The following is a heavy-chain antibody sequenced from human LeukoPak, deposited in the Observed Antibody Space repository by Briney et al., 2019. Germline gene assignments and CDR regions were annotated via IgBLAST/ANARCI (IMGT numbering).Heavy chain of an antibody. CDR3: ARGWYSSSWLYFDY. CDR2: IYYSGST. V-gene: IGHV4-59*01. Sequence: SETLSLTCTVSGGSISSYYWSWIRQPPGKGLEWIGDIYYSGSTNYNPSLKSRVTISVDTSKNQFSLKLSSVTAADTAVYYCARGWYSSSWLYFDYWGQGTLVTVSS. J-gene: IGHJ4*02. CDR1: GGSISSYY. D-gene: IGHD6-13*01.